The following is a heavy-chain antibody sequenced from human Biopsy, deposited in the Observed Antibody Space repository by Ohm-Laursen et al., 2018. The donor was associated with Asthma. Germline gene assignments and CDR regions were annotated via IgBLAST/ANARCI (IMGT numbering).Heavy chain of an antibody. V-gene: IGHV3-30-3*01. CDR1: RFTYE. Sequence: SLRLSCTASRFTYEMHWVRQAPGKGLEWVAVISYDGSSIYYADSVKGRFTISRDNSKNTLSLQMNSLTAEDTAVYYCAREGVAGTHIKDWGQGTLVTVSS. CDR3: AREGVAGTHIKD. CDR2: ISYDGSSI. D-gene: IGHD6-19*01. J-gene: IGHJ4*02.